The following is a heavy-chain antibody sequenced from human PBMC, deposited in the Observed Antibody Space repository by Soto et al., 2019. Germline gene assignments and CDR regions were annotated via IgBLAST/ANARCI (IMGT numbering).Heavy chain of an antibody. CDR2: IYWDDDK. V-gene: IGHV2-5*02. D-gene: IGHD2-15*01. J-gene: IGHJ4*02. Sequence: QITLKESGPTLVKPTQTLTLTCTFSGFSLSTSGVGGGWIRQPPGKALEWLALIYWDDDKRYSPSLKSRLTITKDTSKNQVVLTINNMDPVDTATYYCAHTYCSGGSCYYHYWGQGTLVTVSS. CDR1: GFSLSTSGVG. CDR3: AHTYCSGGSCYYHY.